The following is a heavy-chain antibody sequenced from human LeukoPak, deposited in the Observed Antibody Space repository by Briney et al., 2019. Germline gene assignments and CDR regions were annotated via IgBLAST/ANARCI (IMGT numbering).Heavy chain of an antibody. D-gene: IGHD3-22*01. CDR1: GFTLSSYA. CDR3: AKDCRRYYYDSSGCFDY. V-gene: IGHV3-23*01. Sequence: GGSLRLSCAASGFTLSSYAMSWVRQAPGKGLEWVSAISGSGGSTYYADSVKGRFTISRDNSKNTLYLQMNSLRAEDTAVYYCAKDCRRYYYDSSGCFDYWGQGTLVTVSS. J-gene: IGHJ4*02. CDR2: ISGSGGST.